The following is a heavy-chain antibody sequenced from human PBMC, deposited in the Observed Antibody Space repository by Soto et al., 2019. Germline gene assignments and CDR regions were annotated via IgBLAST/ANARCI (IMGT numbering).Heavy chain of an antibody. Sequence: QVQLVESGGGVVQPGRSLRLSCAASGFNFRNYGMHWVRQAPGKGLEWLAVIWYDGSNKYYADSVKGRFTISRDNSKNTLYLEMNSLRDEDTAVYYCARDVRSRRYDLWGQGTLVIVSS. CDR3: ARDVRSRRYDL. J-gene: IGHJ5*02. D-gene: IGHD3-10*02. CDR1: GFNFRNYG. V-gene: IGHV3-33*01. CDR2: IWYDGSNK.